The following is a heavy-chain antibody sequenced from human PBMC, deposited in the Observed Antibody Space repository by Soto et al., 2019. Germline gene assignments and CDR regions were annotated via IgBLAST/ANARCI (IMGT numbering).Heavy chain of an antibody. Sequence: PSETLSLTCAVYGGSFSGYYWSWIRQPPGKGLEWIGEINHSESTNYNPSLKSRVTISVDTSKNQFSLKLSSVTAADTAVYYCARGQPLRWYHYYYYYGMDVWGQGTTVTVSS. V-gene: IGHV4-34*01. J-gene: IGHJ6*02. CDR1: GGSFSGYY. CDR2: INHSEST. CDR3: ARGQPLRWYHYYYYYGMDV. D-gene: IGHD4-17*01.